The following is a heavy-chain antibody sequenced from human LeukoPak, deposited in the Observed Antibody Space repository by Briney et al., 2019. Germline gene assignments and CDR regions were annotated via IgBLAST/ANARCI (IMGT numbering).Heavy chain of an antibody. Sequence: SETLSLTCAVYGGSFSGYYWSWIRQPPGKGLEWIGEINHSGSTNYNPSLKSRVTISVDTSKNQFSLRLSSVTAADTAVYYCARGTTIFGVVIALDYWGQGTLVTVSS. CDR1: GGSFSGYY. V-gene: IGHV4-34*01. CDR3: ARGTTIFGVVIALDY. D-gene: IGHD3-3*01. J-gene: IGHJ4*02. CDR2: INHSGST.